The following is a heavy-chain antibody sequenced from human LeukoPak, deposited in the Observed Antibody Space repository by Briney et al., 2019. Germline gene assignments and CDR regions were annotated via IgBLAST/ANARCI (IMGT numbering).Heavy chain of an antibody. CDR1: GFTFSFAA. CDR2: INASGANT. V-gene: IGHV3-23*01. Sequence: PGGSLRLSCATSGFTFSFAAMTWVRQGPGKGLEWVSLINASGANTYYAGSVRGRFTISRDNSKNTVYLQMNSLRAEDTALYYCAKDIQGANWGQGTLVTVSS. CDR3: AKDIQGAN. D-gene: IGHD5-18*01. J-gene: IGHJ4*02.